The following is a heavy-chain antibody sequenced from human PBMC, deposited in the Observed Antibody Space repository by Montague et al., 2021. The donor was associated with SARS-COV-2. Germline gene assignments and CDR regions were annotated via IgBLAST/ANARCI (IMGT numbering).Heavy chain of an antibody. D-gene: IGHD3-10*01. J-gene: IGHJ6*02. V-gene: IGHV4-34*01. CDR2: ITHSGST. CDR1: GGSFSAYY. CDR3: ARAGRRVIIFSPYYAMDV. Sequence: SETLSLTCAVYGGSFSAYYWTWIRQTPGKGLEWIGDITHSGSTNXNPSLKSRVTVSLDTSKNQFSLKLRSVTAADTAVYYCARAGRRVIIFSPYYAMDVWGQGTSVTVSS.